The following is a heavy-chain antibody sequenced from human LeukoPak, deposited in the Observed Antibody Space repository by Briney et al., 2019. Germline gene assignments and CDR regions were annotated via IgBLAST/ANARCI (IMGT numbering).Heavy chain of an antibody. V-gene: IGHV1-69*04. Sequence: GASVKLSCKASGGTFSSYAISWVRQAPGQGLEWMGRIIPILGIANYAQKFQGRVTITADKSTSTAYMELSSLRSEDTAVYYCATDAYYYGSGRSLDYWGQGTLVTVSS. CDR3: ATDAYYYGSGRSLDY. CDR1: GGTFSSYA. CDR2: IIPILGIA. J-gene: IGHJ4*02. D-gene: IGHD3-10*01.